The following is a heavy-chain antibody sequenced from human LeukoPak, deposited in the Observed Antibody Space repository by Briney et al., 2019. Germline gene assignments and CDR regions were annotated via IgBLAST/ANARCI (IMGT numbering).Heavy chain of an antibody. CDR3: ARGIGFYDILTGARLNFDY. CDR2: ISSSSSYI. D-gene: IGHD3-9*01. CDR1: GFTFSSYS. J-gene: IGHJ4*02. V-gene: IGHV3-21*01. Sequence: PGGSLRLSCAASGFTFSSYSMNWVRQAPGKGLEWVSSISSSSSYIYYADSVKGRFTISRDNAKNSLYLQMNSLRAEDTAVYYCARGIGFYDILTGARLNFDYWGQGTLVSVSS.